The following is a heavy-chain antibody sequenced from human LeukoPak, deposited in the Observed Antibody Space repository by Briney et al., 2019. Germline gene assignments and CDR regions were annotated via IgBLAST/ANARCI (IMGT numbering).Heavy chain of an antibody. V-gene: IGHV4-34*01. Sequence: PSETLSLTCGVSGGSLSFYYWSWIRQSPGKGLEWIAEISQNGDSNYNMSLKSRVTISLDKSKNQVSLKLNSVTAADTAVYYCARIPSSGYSSIAGYMDVWGKGTTVTVSS. CDR3: ARIPSSGYSSIAGYMDV. CDR1: GGSLSFYY. CDR2: ISQNGDS. D-gene: IGHD6-13*01. J-gene: IGHJ6*03.